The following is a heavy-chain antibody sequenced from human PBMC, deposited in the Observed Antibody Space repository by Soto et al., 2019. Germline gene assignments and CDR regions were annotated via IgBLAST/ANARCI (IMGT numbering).Heavy chain of an antibody. J-gene: IGHJ6*02. CDR3: ARGRTWIKLWSPPYGMDV. D-gene: IGHD5-18*01. CDR1: GFTFSSYS. CDR2: ISSSSSYI. V-gene: IGHV3-21*01. Sequence: PGGSLRLSCAASGFTFSSYSMNWVRQAPGKGLEWVSSISSSSSYIYYADSVKGRFTISRDNAKNSLYLQMNSLRAEDTAVYYCARGRTWIKLWSPPYGMDVWGQGTKVTVSS.